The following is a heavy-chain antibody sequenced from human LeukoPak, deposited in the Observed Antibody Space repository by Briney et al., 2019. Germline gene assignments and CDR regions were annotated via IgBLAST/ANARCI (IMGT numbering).Heavy chain of an antibody. CDR1: GGSFSGYY. D-gene: IGHD2-21*01. V-gene: IGHV4-34*01. Sequence: SETLSLTCAVYGGSFSGYYWSWIRQPPGKGLEWIGEINHSGGTNYNPSLKSRVTISVDTSKNQFSLKLSSVTAADTAVYYCARGRGLLAWFDPWGQGTLVTVSS. J-gene: IGHJ5*02. CDR2: INHSGGT. CDR3: ARGRGLLAWFDP.